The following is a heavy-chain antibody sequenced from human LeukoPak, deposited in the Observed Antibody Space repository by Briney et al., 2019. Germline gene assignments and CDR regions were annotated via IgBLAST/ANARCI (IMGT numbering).Heavy chain of an antibody. CDR2: ISSSGNTI. J-gene: IGHJ3*02. CDR3: ARGPSIAARYDAFDI. D-gene: IGHD6-6*01. Sequence: GGSLRRSCAASEFTFTSYELDWVRQAPGKGLEWVSYISSSGNTISYADSVKGRFTISRDNAKNSLYLQVISLRAEDTAVYYCARGPSIAARYDAFDIWGQGTMVTVSS. V-gene: IGHV3-48*03. CDR1: EFTFTSYE.